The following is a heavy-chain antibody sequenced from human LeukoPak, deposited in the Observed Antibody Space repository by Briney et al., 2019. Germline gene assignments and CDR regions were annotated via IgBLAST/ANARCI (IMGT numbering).Heavy chain of an antibody. Sequence: PGGSLRLSCAASGFTFSSYSMNWVRQAPGKGLEWVSSISSSSSYIYYADSVKGRFTISRDNAKNSLYLQMNSLRAEDTAVYYCARDRSADSYGYVPNWFDPWGQGTMLTVSS. CDR3: ARDRSADSYGYVPNWFDP. CDR2: ISSSSSYI. V-gene: IGHV3-21*01. J-gene: IGHJ5*02. D-gene: IGHD5-18*01. CDR1: GFTFSSYS.